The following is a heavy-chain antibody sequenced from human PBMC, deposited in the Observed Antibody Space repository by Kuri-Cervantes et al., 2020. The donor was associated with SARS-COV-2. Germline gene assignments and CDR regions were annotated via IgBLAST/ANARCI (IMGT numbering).Heavy chain of an antibody. Sequence: GESLKISCTGSGFNFGDYGMTWVRQAPGKGLEWVGSISSKDYGGTTEYAASVNGRFSISRDDSRSIAYLQMNSLKTEDTAVYYCTSFPGYSYGKWGQGTLVTVSS. J-gene: IGHJ4*02. CDR3: TSFPGYSYGK. D-gene: IGHD5-18*01. V-gene: IGHV3-49*04. CDR1: GFNFGDYG. CDR2: ISSKDYGGTT.